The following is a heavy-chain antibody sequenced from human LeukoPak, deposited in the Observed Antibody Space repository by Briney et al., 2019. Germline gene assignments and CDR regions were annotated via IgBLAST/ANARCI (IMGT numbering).Heavy chain of an antibody. V-gene: IGHV3-23*01. D-gene: IGHD3-22*01. Sequence: GGSLRLSCAASGFTFSSSWMYWVRQAPGKGLGWVSAISGSGGSTYYADSVKGRFTISRDNSKNTLYLQMNSLRAEDTAVYYCAKIPYYYDSSGYYPTNWGQGTLVTVSS. CDR2: ISGSGGST. CDR1: GFTFSSSW. CDR3: AKIPYYYDSSGYYPTN. J-gene: IGHJ4*02.